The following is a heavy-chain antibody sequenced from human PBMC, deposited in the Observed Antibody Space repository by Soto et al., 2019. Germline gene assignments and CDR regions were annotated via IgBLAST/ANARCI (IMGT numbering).Heavy chain of an antibody. CDR2: INHSGIT. V-gene: IGHV4-34*01. CDR1: GGSFSGYY. Sequence: SETLSLTCAVYGGSFSGYYWSWILQPPGKGLEWIGEINHSGITNYNPSLKSRVTISVDKSKNQFSLKLSSVTAADTAVYYCASQGPKIDYWGQGTLVTVSS. CDR3: ASQGPKIDY. J-gene: IGHJ4*02.